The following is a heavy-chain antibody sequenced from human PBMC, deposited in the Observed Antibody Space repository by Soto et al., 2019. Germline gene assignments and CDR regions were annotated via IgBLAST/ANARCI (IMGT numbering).Heavy chain of an antibody. CDR2: IYWDDDK. CDR3: AHRVLRTVFGLVTTTASYFDF. D-gene: IGHD3-3*01. V-gene: IGHV2-5*02. J-gene: IGHJ4*02. CDR1: GFSLTTSGVG. Sequence: QITLNESGPTQVKPRQTLTLTCTFSGFSLTTSGVGVGWIRQSPGKAPEWLALIYWDDDKRYSPSLKSRLTITKDTSKNQVTLTMADLDPANTATYYCAHRVLRTVFGLVTTTASYFDFWGQGTPVAVSS.